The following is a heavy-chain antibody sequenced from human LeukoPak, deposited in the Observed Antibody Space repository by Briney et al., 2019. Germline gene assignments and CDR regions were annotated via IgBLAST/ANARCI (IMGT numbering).Heavy chain of an antibody. V-gene: IGHV4-61*02. Sequence: SQTLSLTCTVSGGSLRSNNYYWTWIRQPAGKGLQWIGRVNTSGRTKYNPSLKSRVTISADTSEHHFSLNLPSVTAADTAVYYCARHAPYYYDSSGRGYFDYWGQGTLVTVSS. CDR1: GGSLRSNNYY. D-gene: IGHD3-22*01. J-gene: IGHJ4*02. CDR2: VNTSGRT. CDR3: ARHAPYYYDSSGRGYFDY.